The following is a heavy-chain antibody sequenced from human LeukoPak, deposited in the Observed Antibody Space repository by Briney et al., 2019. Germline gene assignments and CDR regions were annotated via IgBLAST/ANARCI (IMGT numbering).Heavy chain of an antibody. J-gene: IGHJ4*02. D-gene: IGHD3-3*01. Sequence: GASVKVSCKASGYTFTGYYMHWVRQAPGQGLEWMGWINPNSGGTNYAQKFQGRVTMTRDTSISTAYMELSRLRSDDTAVYYCARFTTYYDFWSGYYTGRGVDYWGQGTLVTVSS. V-gene: IGHV1-2*02. CDR1: GYTFTGYY. CDR3: ARFTTYYDFWSGYYTGRGVDY. CDR2: INPNSGGT.